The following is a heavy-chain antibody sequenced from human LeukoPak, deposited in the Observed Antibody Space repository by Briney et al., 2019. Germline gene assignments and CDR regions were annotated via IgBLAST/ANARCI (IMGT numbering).Heavy chain of an antibody. D-gene: IGHD5-12*01. CDR1: GVTFINYA. CDR2: IIPIFGTT. CDR3: ARDFGYSKYYFDY. V-gene: IGHV1-69*13. J-gene: IGHJ4*02. Sequence: SVKVSCKASGVTFINYAISWVRQVRGQGLEWMGGIIPIFGTTKYAQKFQDRVTITADESTSTAYMELSSLRSDDTAIYYCARDFGYSKYYFDYWGQGTLVTVSS.